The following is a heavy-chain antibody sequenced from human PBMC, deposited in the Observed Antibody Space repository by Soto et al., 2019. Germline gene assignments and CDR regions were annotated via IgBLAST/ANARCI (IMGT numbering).Heavy chain of an antibody. V-gene: IGHV4-61*01. J-gene: IGHJ5*02. CDR2: IYYIGRT. CDR1: GGSVSSGSFY. CDR3: ANLMGAGGWFDP. D-gene: IGHD3-16*01. Sequence: QVQLQESGPGLVKPSETLSLTCSVSGGSVSSGSFYWGWVRQPPGKGLEWIGYIYYIGRTNYNPALATRVTISVDTSKNQFSLRLSSMSAADMAVYYCANLMGAGGWFDPWGQGTLVIVSS.